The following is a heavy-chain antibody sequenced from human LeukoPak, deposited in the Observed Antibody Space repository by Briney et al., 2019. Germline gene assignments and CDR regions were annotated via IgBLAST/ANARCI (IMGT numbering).Heavy chain of an antibody. J-gene: IGHJ4*02. CDR1: GFTFSSYW. CDR3: ARVDPPSRLNYYGPRYFDY. D-gene: IGHD3-10*01. CDR2: IKQDGSEK. V-gene: IGHV3-7*01. Sequence: PGGSLRLSCAASGFTFSSYWMSWVRQAPGKGLEWVANIKQDGSEKYYVDSVKGRFTISRDNAKNSLYLQMNSLRAEDTAVYYCARVDPPSRLNYYGPRYFDYWGQGTLVTVSS.